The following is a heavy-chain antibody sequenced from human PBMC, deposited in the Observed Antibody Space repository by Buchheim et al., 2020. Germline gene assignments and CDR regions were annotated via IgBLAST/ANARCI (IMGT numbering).Heavy chain of an antibody. V-gene: IGHV3-48*03. CDR2: ISSSGSTI. D-gene: IGHD1-26*01. CDR1: GFTFSSYE. CDR3: ARDTLGGATIDY. Sequence: EVQLVESGGNLVQPGGSLRLSCAPPGFTFSSYEMNWVRQAPGKGLEWVSYISSSGSTIHYADSVKGRFTISRDNAKNSLYLQMNSLRAEDTAIYYCARDTLGGATIDYWGQGTL. J-gene: IGHJ4*02.